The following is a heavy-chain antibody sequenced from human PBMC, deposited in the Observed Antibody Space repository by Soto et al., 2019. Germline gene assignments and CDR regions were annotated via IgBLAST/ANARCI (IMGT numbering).Heavy chain of an antibody. J-gene: IGHJ4*02. CDR2: IYWDDDK. V-gene: IGHV2-5*02. CDR1: GFSLSSPAVG. D-gene: IGHD6-19*01. Sequence: QITLKESGPTLVKPTQTLTLTCTFSGFSLSSPAVGVNWIRQPPGKALEWLALIYWDDDKQYSTSLKNRLTITKDTSKNQVVLTMTNMDPVDTATYYCAHGSGWLSDHWGQGTLVTVSS. CDR3: AHGSGWLSDH.